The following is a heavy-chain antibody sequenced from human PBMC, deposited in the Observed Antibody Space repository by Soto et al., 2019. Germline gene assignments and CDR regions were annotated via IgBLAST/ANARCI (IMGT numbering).Heavy chain of an antibody. J-gene: IGHJ6*03. D-gene: IGHD2-2*01. CDR3: AKALRPSLNCFSYMDG. CDR2: LGGNGFTT. V-gene: IGHV3-23*01. Sequence: EVQLLESGGGLVQPGGSLRLSCEVSGFTFGSYAMSWVRQAPEKGPEWVAILGGNGFTTYYADSVKGRFTISGDKSKSTLFLQMSSLRADDTGVYYCAKALRPSLNCFSYMDGWGRGTSVTVSS. CDR1: GFTFGSYA.